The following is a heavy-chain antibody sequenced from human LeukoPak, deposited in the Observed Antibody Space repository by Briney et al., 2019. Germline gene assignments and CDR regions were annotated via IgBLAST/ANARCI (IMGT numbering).Heavy chain of an antibody. CDR2: FDPRDGEA. J-gene: IGHJ4*02. CDR3: ATTFYGDYH. Sequence: ASVKVSCKVSGFTLTELYMHWVQQAPGEGLEWMGGFDPRDGEAIYGQNFQRRVTMTEDTSTHTAYMELSRLRSEDTAMYYCATTFYGDYHWGQGTLVTVSS. D-gene: IGHD4-17*01. V-gene: IGHV1-24*01. CDR1: GFTLTELY.